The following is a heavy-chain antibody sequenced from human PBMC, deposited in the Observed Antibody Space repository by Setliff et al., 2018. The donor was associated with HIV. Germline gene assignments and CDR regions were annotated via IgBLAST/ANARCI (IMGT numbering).Heavy chain of an antibody. CDR1: GGSISSSSYY. Sequence: SETLSLTCTVSGGSISSSSYYWGWIRQPPGKGLEWIGSIYYSGSTYYNPSLKSRVTISIDMSKNQFSLKLTSVAAADTAVYYCAKRPGYGYPFHIWGQGTMVTVSS. D-gene: IGHD5-18*01. J-gene: IGHJ3*02. CDR3: AKRPGYGYPFHI. CDR2: IYYSGST. V-gene: IGHV4-39*01.